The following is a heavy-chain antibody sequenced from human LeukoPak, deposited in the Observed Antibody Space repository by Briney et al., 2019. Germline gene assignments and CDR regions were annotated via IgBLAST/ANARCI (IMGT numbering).Heavy chain of an antibody. D-gene: IGHD3-10*01. CDR1: GFTFTDYW. CDR3: ARDATCHDGSNYYDVLDI. V-gene: IGHV3-7*01. J-gene: IGHJ3*02. Sequence: VQPGGSLRLSCAASGFTFTDYWMAWVRPVPGKGLEWVANIKGDGSRKYYLDSVKGRYTISRDNARNSVNLEMSSLRADDTAMYYCARDATCHDGSNYYDVLDIWGQGTMVTVSS. CDR2: IKGDGSRK.